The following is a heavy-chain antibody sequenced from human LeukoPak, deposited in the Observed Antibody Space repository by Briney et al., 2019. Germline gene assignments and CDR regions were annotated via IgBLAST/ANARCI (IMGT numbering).Heavy chain of an antibody. CDR3: ARRAVAEIFDY. CDR2: IYFSGST. Sequence: SETLSLTCNVSGGSISSSSYYWDWIRQPPGEGLEWIGSIYFSGSTYYNPSLKSRVTISVDTSKNQFSLKLSSVTAAETAVYFCARRAVAEIFDYWGQGTLVAVSS. D-gene: IGHD6-19*01. J-gene: IGHJ4*02. V-gene: IGHV4-39*01. CDR1: GGSISSSSYY.